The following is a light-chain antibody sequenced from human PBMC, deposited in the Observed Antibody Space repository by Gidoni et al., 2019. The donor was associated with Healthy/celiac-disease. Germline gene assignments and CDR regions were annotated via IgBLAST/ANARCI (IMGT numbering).Light chain of an antibody. J-gene: IGKJ2*01. V-gene: IGKV1-5*03. CDR3: QQYNSYPYT. CDR1: QSISSW. Sequence: DIQMTQYPSTLSASVGDRVTITCRASQSISSWLAWYQQKPGKAPKLLIYKASSLESGVPSRFSGSGSGTEFTLPISSLQPDDFATYYCQQYNSYPYTFGQGTKLEIK. CDR2: KAS.